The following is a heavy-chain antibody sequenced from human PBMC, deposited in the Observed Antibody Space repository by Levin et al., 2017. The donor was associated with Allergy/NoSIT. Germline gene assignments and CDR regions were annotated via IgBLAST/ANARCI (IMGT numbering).Heavy chain of an antibody. CDR2: ISYDAVSK. J-gene: IGHJ3*02. V-gene: IGHV3-30*18. Sequence: SCAASGFNFGDYGMHWVRQAPGKGLEWVAVISYDAVSKYYADSVRDRFTISRDNSKNTLYLQMNSLRTEDTALYYCAKKYGLGSLNIWGQGTVVTVSS. D-gene: IGHD2-15*01. CDR1: GFNFGDYG. CDR3: AKKYGLGSLNI.